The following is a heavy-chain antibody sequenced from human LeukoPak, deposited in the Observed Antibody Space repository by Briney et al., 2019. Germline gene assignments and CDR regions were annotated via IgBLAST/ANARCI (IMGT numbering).Heavy chain of an antibody. CDR2: ISAYNGNT. V-gene: IGHV1-18*01. Sequence: ASVKVSCKASGYTFTSYGISWVRQAPGQGLEWMGWISAYNGNTNYAQKPQGRVTMTRDTSTSTVYMELSSLRSEDTAVYYCARDLRALTYYYDSSGYHYLPYYGMDVWGQGTTVTVSS. J-gene: IGHJ6*02. D-gene: IGHD3-22*01. CDR1: GYTFTSYG. CDR3: ARDLRALTYYYDSSGYHYLPYYGMDV.